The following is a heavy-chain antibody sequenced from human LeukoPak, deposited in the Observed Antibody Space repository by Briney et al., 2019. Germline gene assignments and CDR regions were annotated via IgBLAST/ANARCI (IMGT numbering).Heavy chain of an antibody. CDR1: GYTFGDCA. CDR3: TRDGGTLDY. V-gene: IGHV3-49*04. CDR2: IRSKAFGGAT. Sequence: PGGSLRLSCTGSGYTFGDCAMSWVRQSPGKGLEWVSLIRSKAFGGATEYAASVKGRFTISRDDSKSIAYLQMNSLKTEDTAMYYCTRDGGTLDYWGQGTLVTVSS. D-gene: IGHD3-16*01. J-gene: IGHJ4*02.